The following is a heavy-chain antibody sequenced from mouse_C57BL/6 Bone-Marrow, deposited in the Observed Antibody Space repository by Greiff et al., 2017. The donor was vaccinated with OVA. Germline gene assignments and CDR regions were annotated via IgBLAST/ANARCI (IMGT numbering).Heavy chain of an antibody. CDR2: IHPSDSDT. Sequence: QVQLKQPGAELVKPGASVKVSCKASGYTFTSYWMHWVKQRPGQGLEWIGRIHPSDSDTNYNQKFKGKATLTVDKSSSTAYMQLSSLTSEDSAVYYCALWLRQAYYFDYWGQGTTLTVSS. D-gene: IGHD2-2*01. V-gene: IGHV1-74*01. CDR3: ALWLRQAYYFDY. J-gene: IGHJ2*01. CDR1: GYTFTSYW.